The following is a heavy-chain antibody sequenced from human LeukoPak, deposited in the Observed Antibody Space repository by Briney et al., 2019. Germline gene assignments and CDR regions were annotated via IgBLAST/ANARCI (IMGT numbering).Heavy chain of an antibody. CDR3: ARTKPYGSIWNVEYFDL. J-gene: IGHJ2*01. CDR2: ISTYNYNT. V-gene: IGHV1-18*01. CDR1: GYTFTTYG. Sequence: GASVKVSCKASGYTFTTYGISWVRQAPGQGLEWMGWISTYNYNTRYSQRLQGRVTMTTDTSTSTAYMELRSLRSDDTAVYYCARTKPYGSIWNVEYFDLWGRGTLVTVSS. D-gene: IGHD1-1*01.